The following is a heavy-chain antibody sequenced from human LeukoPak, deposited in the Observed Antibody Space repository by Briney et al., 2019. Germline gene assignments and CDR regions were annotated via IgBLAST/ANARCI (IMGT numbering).Heavy chain of an antibody. Sequence: SETLSLTCTVSGGSINNYYWGWIRQPPGKGLEWIGFIYYSGSTYYNPSLKSRVTISVDTSKNQFSLKLSSVTAADTAVYYCARPFNSSSWNFDYWGQGTLVTVSS. CDR2: IYYSGST. CDR1: GGSINNYY. J-gene: IGHJ4*02. D-gene: IGHD6-13*01. V-gene: IGHV4-39*01. CDR3: ARPFNSSSWNFDY.